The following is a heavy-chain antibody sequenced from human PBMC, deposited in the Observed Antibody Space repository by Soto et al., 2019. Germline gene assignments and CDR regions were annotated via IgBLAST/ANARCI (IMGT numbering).Heavy chain of an antibody. CDR2: IKPDGSAT. D-gene: IGHD2-21*02. J-gene: IGHJ4*02. CDR1: GFTFGSYW. CDR3: ARAGYCGPGCYYYFDY. Sequence: PGGSLRLSCAASGFTFGSYWMNWVRLIPRKGLEWVAYIKPDGSATYYVDSVKGRFTISRDNAKNSLYLQMNSLRVEDTSVYYCARAGYCGPGCYYYFDYWGQGTLVTVSS. V-gene: IGHV3-7*01.